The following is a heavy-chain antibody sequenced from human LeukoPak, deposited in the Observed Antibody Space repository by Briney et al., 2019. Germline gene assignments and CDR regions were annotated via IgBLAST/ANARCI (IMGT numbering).Heavy chain of an antibody. V-gene: IGHV3-74*01. Sequence: GGSLRLSCAASGFTFNNYWMHWVRQAPGKGLVWVARINSDGSSTGYADSVRGRFTISRDTAKNTLYLQMKSVRVEDTAMYYCAREEYSVRRGARFDQWGQGTLVIVSS. CDR1: GFTFNNYW. J-gene: IGHJ4*02. CDR3: AREEYSVRRGARFDQ. CDR2: INSDGSST. D-gene: IGHD4-11*01.